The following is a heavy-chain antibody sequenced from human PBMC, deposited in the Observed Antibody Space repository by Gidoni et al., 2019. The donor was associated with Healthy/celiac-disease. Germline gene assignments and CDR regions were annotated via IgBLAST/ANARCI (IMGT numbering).Heavy chain of an antibody. CDR1: GWSFSGYY. CDR2: INHSGST. Sequence: QVQLQQWGAGLLKPSETLSLTCAVYGWSFSGYYWSWIRQPPGKGLEWIGEINHSGSTNYNPSHKSRVTISVDTSKNQFSLKLSSVTAADTAVYYCARGAPILLWFGELFDYWGQGTLVTVSS. J-gene: IGHJ4*02. D-gene: IGHD3-10*01. V-gene: IGHV4-34*01. CDR3: ARGAPILLWFGELFDY.